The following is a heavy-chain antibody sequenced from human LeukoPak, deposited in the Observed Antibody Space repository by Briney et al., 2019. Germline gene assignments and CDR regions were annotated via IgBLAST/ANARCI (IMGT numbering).Heavy chain of an antibody. V-gene: IGHV1-18*01. CDR3: ARDSSSWYDWYFDL. CDR1: GYTFTSYG. Sequence: ASVKVSCKASGYTFTSYGISWVRQAPGQGLEWMGWISAYNGNTNYAQKLQGRVTMTTDTSTSTAYMELRSLRSDDTAVYYCARDSSSWYDWYFDLWGRGTLVTVSS. CDR2: ISAYNGNT. D-gene: IGHD6-13*01. J-gene: IGHJ2*01.